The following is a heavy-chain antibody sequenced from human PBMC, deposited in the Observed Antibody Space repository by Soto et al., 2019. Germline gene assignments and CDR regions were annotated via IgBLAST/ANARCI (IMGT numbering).Heavy chain of an antibody. CDR2: IYYSGST. D-gene: IGHD6-19*01. V-gene: IGHV4-59*08. Sequence: SVTMSLTCTAAGGYLSSYYVSWIRQPPGKGLEWIGYIYYSGSTNYNPSLKSRVTISVDTSKNQFSLKLSSVTAADTAVYYCARGSIAVAYPFDYWGQGTLVTGLL. CDR3: ARGSIAVAYPFDY. J-gene: IGHJ4*02. CDR1: GGYLSSYY.